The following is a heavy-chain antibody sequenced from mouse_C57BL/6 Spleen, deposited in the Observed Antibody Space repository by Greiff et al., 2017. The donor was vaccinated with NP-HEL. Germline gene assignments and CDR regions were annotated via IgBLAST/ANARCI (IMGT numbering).Heavy chain of an antibody. V-gene: IGHV1-69*01. J-gene: IGHJ3*01. D-gene: IGHD4-1*01. CDR2: IDPSDSYT. CDR3: ARSLTGTWFAY. CDR1: GYTFTSYW. Sequence: QVQLKQPGAELVMPGASVKLSCKASGYTFTSYWMHWVKQRPGQGLEWIGEIDPSDSYTNYNQKFKGKSTLTVDKSSSTAYMQLSSLTSEDSAVYYCARSLTGTWFAYWGQGTLVTVSA.